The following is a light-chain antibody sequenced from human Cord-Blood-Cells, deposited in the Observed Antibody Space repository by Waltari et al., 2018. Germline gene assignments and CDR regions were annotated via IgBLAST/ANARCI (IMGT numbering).Light chain of an antibody. CDR1: QSVSSN. CDR2: GAS. CDR3: QQYNNWPRT. J-gene: IGKJ1*01. Sequence: EIVMTQSPATLSVSPGERATLSCRASQSVSSNLAWYQQKPGQAPRLLIYGASTSATVIPARFSGSGSGTEFTLTISSLQSEDFAVYYCQQYNNWPRTFGQGP. V-gene: IGKV3D-15*01.